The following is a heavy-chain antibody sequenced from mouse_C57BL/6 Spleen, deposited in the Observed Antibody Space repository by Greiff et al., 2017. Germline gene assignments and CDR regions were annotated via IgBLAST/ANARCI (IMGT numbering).Heavy chain of an antibody. CDR2: IWRGGST. CDR1: GFSLTSYG. V-gene: IGHV2-5*01. CDR3: AKSPTHYYAMDY. D-gene: IGHD4-1*02. Sequence: VQLQESGPGLVQPSQSLSITCTVSGFSLTSYGVHWVRQSPGKGLEWLGVIWRGGSTDYNAAFMSRLSITKDNSKSQVFFKMNSLQADDTAIYYCAKSPTHYYAMDYWGQGTSVTVSS. J-gene: IGHJ4*01.